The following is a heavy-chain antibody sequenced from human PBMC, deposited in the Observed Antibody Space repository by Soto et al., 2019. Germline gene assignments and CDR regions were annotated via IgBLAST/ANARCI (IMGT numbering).Heavy chain of an antibody. CDR3: ARPRGDSGSLYAFDI. CDR1: GGTFSSYA. CDR2: IIPIFGTA. D-gene: IGHD1-26*01. Sequence: QVQLVQSGAEVKKPGSSVKVSCKASGGTFSSYAISWVRQAPGQGLEWMGEIIPIFGTANYEQKFQGRVTMTADESTSTAYMALSSLRSEDTAVYYCARPRGDSGSLYAFDIWGQGTMVTVSS. V-gene: IGHV1-69*01. J-gene: IGHJ3*02.